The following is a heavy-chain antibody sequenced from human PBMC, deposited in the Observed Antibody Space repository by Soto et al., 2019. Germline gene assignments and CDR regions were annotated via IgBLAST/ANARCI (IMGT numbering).Heavy chain of an antibody. V-gene: IGHV3-33*01. CDR3: AREVGLEYSSSSSKDYYYYGMDV. J-gene: IGHJ6*02. Sequence: QVQLVESGGGVVQPGRSLRLSCAASGFTFSSYGMHWVRQAPGKGLEWVAVIWYDGSNKYYADSVKGRFTISRDNSKNTLYLKMNSLRAEDTAVYYCAREVGLEYSSSSSKDYYYYGMDVWGQGTTVTVSS. D-gene: IGHD6-6*01. CDR2: IWYDGSNK. CDR1: GFTFSSYG.